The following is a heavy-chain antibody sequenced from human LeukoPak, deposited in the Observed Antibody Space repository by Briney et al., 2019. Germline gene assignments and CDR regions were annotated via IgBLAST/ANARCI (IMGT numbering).Heavy chain of an antibody. CDR3: ASLENYYGSGSYYNGFDY. V-gene: IGHV4-59*01. Sequence: SETLSLTCTVSGGSISSYYWSWIRQPPGKELEWIGYIYYSGSTNYNPSLKSRVTISVDTSKNQFSLKLSSVTAADTAVYYCASLENYYGSGSYYNGFDYWGQGTLVTVSS. D-gene: IGHD3-10*01. CDR1: GGSISSYY. CDR2: IYYSGST. J-gene: IGHJ4*02.